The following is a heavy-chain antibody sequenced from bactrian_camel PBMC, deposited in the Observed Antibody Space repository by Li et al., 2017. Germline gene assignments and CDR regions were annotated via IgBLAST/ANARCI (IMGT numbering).Heavy chain of an antibody. CDR3: AAGSWVAGSLDEHDYVH. D-gene: IGHD6*01. CDR2: IDTVGGST. J-gene: IGHJ4*01. V-gene: IGHV3S1*01. CDR1: GSTGGRMC. Sequence: VQLVESGGGSVQAGGSQRLSCTASGSTGGRMCLAWFRRVPGKEREGVARIDTVGGSTVYADSVKGRFTISQANAKNTVTLQMNSLSPDDTAMYYCAAGSWVAGSLDEHDYVHWGQGTQVTVS.